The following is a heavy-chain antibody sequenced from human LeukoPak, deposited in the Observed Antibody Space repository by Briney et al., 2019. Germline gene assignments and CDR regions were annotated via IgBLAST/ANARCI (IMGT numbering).Heavy chain of an antibody. Sequence: SETLSLTCTVSGGSISSSGYYWGWIRQPPGKGLEWIASIYYSGSTYYNPSPKSRVTISVDTSKNQLSLKLSSLTAADTAVYYCARREYSGSYYGLSWFDPWGQGTLVTVSS. V-gene: IGHV4-39*01. CDR2: IYYSGST. J-gene: IGHJ5*02. D-gene: IGHD1-26*01. CDR1: GGSISSSGYY. CDR3: ARREYSGSYYGLSWFDP.